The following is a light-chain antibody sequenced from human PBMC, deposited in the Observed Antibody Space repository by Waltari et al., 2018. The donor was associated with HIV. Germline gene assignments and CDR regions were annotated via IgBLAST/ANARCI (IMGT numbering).Light chain of an antibody. Sequence: DIQMTQSPSTLSASVGDRVTITCRASQSISSWLAWYQQKPGPAPKLLIYKASTLESGVPSRFSGSGSGTEFTLTISSLQPDDFATYYCQRYNTYPYTFGQGTKLE. V-gene: IGKV1-5*03. J-gene: IGKJ2*01. CDR2: KAS. CDR1: QSISSW. CDR3: QRYNTYPYT.